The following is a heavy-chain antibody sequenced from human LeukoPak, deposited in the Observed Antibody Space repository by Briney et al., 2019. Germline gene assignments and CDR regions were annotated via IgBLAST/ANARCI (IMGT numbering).Heavy chain of an antibody. V-gene: IGHV3-30*02. CDR3: AKDIVVVPDFDY. CDR2: IRYDGSNK. J-gene: IGHJ4*02. CDR1: GFTFSSYG. Sequence: PGGSLRLSCAASGFTFSSYGMHWVRQAPGKGLEWVAFIRYDGSNKYYADSVKGRFTISRDNSKNTLYLQMNSLRAEDTAVYYCAKDIVVVPDFDYWGQGTLVTVSS. D-gene: IGHD2-2*01.